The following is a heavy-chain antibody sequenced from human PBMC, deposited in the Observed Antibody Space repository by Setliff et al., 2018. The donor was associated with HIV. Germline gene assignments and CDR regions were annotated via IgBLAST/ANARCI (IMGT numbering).Heavy chain of an antibody. J-gene: IGHJ4*02. CDR3: ARGLGYCGGSSCLYYFDY. V-gene: IGHV3-21*06. Sequence: GGSLRLSCAASGFTFSSYAMTWVRQAPGKGLEWVASISSSGAHIFYADSLKGRFTISRDNGKNLLYLQMNSLRPDDTAVYYCARGLGYCGGSSCLYYFDYWGQGTLVTVSS. D-gene: IGHD2-15*01. CDR1: GFTFSSYA. CDR2: ISSSGAHI.